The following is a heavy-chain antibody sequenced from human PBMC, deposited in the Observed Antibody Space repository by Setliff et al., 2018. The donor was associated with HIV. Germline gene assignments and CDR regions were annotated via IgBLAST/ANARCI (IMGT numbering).Heavy chain of an antibody. J-gene: IGHJ4*02. CDR2: IRYDGNDE. CDR3: ARDIGSASIGSGWYLVDY. CDR1: GYTFTGYY. D-gene: IGHD6-19*01. Sequence: SCKAPGYTFTGYYMHWVRQAPGKGLEWVAFIRYDGNDERYAESVKGRFTISRDNAKNSLYLQMNSLRAEDTAVYYCARDIGSASIGSGWYLVDYWGQGTLVTVS. V-gene: IGHV3-30*02.